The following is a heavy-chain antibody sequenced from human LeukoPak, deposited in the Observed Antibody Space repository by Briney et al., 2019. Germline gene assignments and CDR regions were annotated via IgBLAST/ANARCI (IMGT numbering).Heavy chain of an antibody. Sequence: ASVKVSCKASGYTFTSYDINWVRQAPGQGLEWMGWINPNSGGTNYAQKFQGRVTMTRDTSISTAYMELSRLRSDDTAVYYCASCSTIFGVVIHYYGMDVWGQGTTVTVSS. V-gene: IGHV1-2*02. D-gene: IGHD3-3*01. J-gene: IGHJ6*02. CDR3: ASCSTIFGVVIHYYGMDV. CDR1: GYTFTSYD. CDR2: INPNSGGT.